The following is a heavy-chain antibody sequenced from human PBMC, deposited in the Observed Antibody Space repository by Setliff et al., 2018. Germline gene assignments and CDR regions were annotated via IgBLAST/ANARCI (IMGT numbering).Heavy chain of an antibody. CDR3: AKGKGPQPRPSLDY. CDR2: IYYDGSNT. J-gene: IGHJ4*02. CDR1: GFTFSRYG. V-gene: IGHV3-33*06. Sequence: SLRLSCAASGFTFSRYGMHWVRQPPGKGLEWVAVIYYDGSNTHYTDSVEGRFTISRDNSKNTLYLQMNSLRAEDTARYYCAKGKGPQPRPSLDYWGQGTLVTVSS.